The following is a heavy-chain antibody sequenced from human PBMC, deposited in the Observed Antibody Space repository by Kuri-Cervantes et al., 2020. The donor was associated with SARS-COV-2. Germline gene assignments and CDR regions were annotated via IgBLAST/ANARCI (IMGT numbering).Heavy chain of an antibody. CDR1: GVTVSGGTYY. CDR2: LDASGST. J-gene: IGHJ4*02. CDR3: ARPGSLMAWDY. D-gene: IGHD1-26*01. Sequence: LRLSCAVSGVTVSGGTYYWSWIRQPAGKGLEWIGHLDASGSTSYNPSLMGRVTISLDTSKNQVSLRLTSVTAADTAVYYCARPGSLMAWDYWGQGTLVTVSS. V-gene: IGHV4-61*09.